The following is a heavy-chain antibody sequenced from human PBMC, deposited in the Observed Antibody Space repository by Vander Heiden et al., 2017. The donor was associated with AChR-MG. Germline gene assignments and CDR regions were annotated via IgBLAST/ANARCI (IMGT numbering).Heavy chain of an antibody. Sequence: EVQPLESGGGLVQPGGSLRVSCAASGFTFSNYAMSWVRQAPRKGLESATGISDSGGSTSYADSVKGRFTISRDNAKNTLYLQMDSLRAEDTAVYYCAKEGLVAGNQQTFDYWGQGTLGTVSS. CDR2: ISDSGGST. V-gene: IGHV3-23*01. CDR3: AKEGLVAGNQQTFDY. D-gene: IGHD6-19*01. CDR1: GFTFSNYA. J-gene: IGHJ4*02.